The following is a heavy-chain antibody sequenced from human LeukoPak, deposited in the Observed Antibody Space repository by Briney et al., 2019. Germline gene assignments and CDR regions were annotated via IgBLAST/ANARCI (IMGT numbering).Heavy chain of an antibody. Sequence: GGSLRLSCAASGFTFSSYAMSWVRQAPGKGLEWVSAISGSGGSTYYADSVKGRFTISRDNSKNTLYLQMNSLRAEDTAVYYCARGPQGRYYYDSSGYFDYWGQGTLVTVSS. D-gene: IGHD3-22*01. CDR1: GFTFSSYA. V-gene: IGHV3-23*01. CDR3: ARGPQGRYYYDSSGYFDY. CDR2: ISGSGGST. J-gene: IGHJ4*02.